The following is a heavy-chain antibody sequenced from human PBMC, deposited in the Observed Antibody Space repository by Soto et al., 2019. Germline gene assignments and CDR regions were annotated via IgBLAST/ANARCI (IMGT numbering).Heavy chain of an antibody. CDR3: ATFHTIFGVGYANDY. J-gene: IGHJ4*02. CDR1: GYTFTSYD. V-gene: IGHV1-8*01. CDR2: MNPNSGNT. Sequence: ASVKVSCKASGYTFTSYDINWVRQATGQGLEWMGWMNPNSGNTGYAQKFQGRVTMTRDTSISTAYMELSSLRSEDTAVYYCATFHTIFGVGYANDYWGQGTLVTVSS. D-gene: IGHD3-3*01.